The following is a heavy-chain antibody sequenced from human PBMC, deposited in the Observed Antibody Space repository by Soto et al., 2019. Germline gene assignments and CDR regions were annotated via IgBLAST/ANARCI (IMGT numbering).Heavy chain of an antibody. Sequence: PSETLSLTCAVSGGSISSGCYSWNWIRQPPGKGLEWIGYIYHSGSTLYNPSLKSRVTILVDKSKNQFSLKLSSVTAADTAVYYCARDQLEGNWFDPWGQGTLVTVSS. CDR1: GGSISSGCYS. V-gene: IGHV4-30-2*01. D-gene: IGHD1-1*01. CDR2: IYHSGST. J-gene: IGHJ5*02. CDR3: ARDQLEGNWFDP.